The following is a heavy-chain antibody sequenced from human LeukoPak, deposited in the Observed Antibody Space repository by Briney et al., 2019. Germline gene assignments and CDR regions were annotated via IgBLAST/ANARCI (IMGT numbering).Heavy chain of an antibody. Sequence: GGSLRLSCAASGFTFSSYSMNWVRQAPGKGLEWVSSISSSSSYIYYADSVKGRFTISRDNAKNTLYLQMNRLRPEDTAVYYCAKSYLCSGGHCSSHYLAFDIWGQGTIVTVSS. CDR2: ISSSSSYI. CDR1: GFTFSSYS. J-gene: IGHJ3*02. D-gene: IGHD2-15*01. CDR3: AKSYLCSGGHCSSHYLAFDI. V-gene: IGHV3-21*04.